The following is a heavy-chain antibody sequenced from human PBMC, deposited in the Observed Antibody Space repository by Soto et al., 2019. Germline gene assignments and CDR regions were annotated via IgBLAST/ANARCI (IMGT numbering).Heavy chain of an antibody. CDR2: IYYSGST. V-gene: IGHV4-31*03. Sequence: SETLSLTCTVSGGSISSGGYYWSWIRQHPGKGLEWIGYIYYSGSTYYNPSLKSRVTISVDTSKNQFSLNLSSVTAADTAVYYCARAGHSSSSEGANWFDPWGQGTLVTSPQ. CDR1: GGSISSGGYY. J-gene: IGHJ5*02. CDR3: ARAGHSSSSEGANWFDP. D-gene: IGHD6-6*01.